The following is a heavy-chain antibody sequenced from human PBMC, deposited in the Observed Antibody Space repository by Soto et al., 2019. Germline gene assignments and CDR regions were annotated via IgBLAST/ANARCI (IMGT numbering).Heavy chain of an antibody. CDR2: IYYTGKT. J-gene: IGHJ3*02. D-gene: IGHD3-22*01. CDR3: ARGPYDSNGYFSAFDI. Sequence: SETLSRTWTVSGNSLNIGGYYWTWIHQNPGKGLQWMGYIYYTGKTYYNPSLESRLTMSVDTSKNQFSLKSSSVTAADTAMYYCARGPYDSNGYFSAFDIWGQGTMVT. CDR1: GNSLNIGGYY. V-gene: IGHV4-31*02.